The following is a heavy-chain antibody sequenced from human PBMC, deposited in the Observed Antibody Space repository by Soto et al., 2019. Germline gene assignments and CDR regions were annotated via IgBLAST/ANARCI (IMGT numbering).Heavy chain of an antibody. CDR2: ISVSGGST. D-gene: IGHD1-26*01. CDR3: AKDQSGSYYAYYYYGMDV. CDR1: GFSLSSYA. J-gene: IGHJ6*02. Sequence: GGSLRLSCAASGFSLSSYAMSWVRQAPGKGLEWVSAISVSGGSTYYADSVKGRFTISRDNSKNTLYLQMNSLRAEDTAVYYCAKDQSGSYYAYYYYGMDVWGQGTTVTVSS. V-gene: IGHV3-23*01.